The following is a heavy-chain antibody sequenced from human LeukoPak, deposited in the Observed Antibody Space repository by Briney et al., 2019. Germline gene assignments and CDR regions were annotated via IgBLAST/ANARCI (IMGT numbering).Heavy chain of an antibody. Sequence: SETLSLTCAIYDASFSGYYWSWIRQPPGKGLEWIGEIHPSGSPSYNPSLESRTIISVDASKNQFSLILNSVTAADTAVYYCARETSGSGGDFLNWFDPWGQGTLVTVSS. CDR3: ARETSGSGGDFLNWFDP. J-gene: IGHJ5*02. CDR2: IHPSGSP. D-gene: IGHD2-21*02. CDR1: DASFSGYY. V-gene: IGHV4-34*01.